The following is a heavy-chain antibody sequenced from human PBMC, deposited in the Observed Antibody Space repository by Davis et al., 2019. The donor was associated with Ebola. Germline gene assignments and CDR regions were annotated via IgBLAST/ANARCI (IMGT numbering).Heavy chain of an antibody. V-gene: IGHV1-18*01. D-gene: IGHD2-2*01. CDR1: GYTFTSYG. CDR2: ISAYNGNT. Sequence: ASAQVSCKASGYTFTSYGISWVRQAPGQGLEWMGWISAYNGNTNYAQKLQGRDTMTTDTSTSTAYMELSSLRSEDTAVYYCARACPFIVVVPAAKNWFDPWGQGTLVTVSS. CDR3: ARACPFIVVVPAAKNWFDP. J-gene: IGHJ5*02.